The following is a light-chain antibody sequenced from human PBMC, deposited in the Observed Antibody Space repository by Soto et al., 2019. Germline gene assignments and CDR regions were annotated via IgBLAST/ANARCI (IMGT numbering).Light chain of an antibody. CDR3: QQYGSSPLYT. V-gene: IGKV3-20*01. J-gene: IGKJ2*01. CDR2: GAS. CDR1: QSVSSSY. Sequence: EIVLTQSPGTLSLSPGERATLSCRASQSVSSSYLAWYQQKPGQAPRLLIYGASSRATGTPDRFSGSGSGTHFPPTISRLEPEDFAVYYCQQYGSSPLYTFGQGTKLEIK.